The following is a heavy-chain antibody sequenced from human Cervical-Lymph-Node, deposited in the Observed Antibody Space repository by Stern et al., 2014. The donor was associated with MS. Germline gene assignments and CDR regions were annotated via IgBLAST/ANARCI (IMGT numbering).Heavy chain of an antibody. J-gene: IGHJ4*02. CDR3: ARDAKTYYYGSGSHNDY. D-gene: IGHD3-10*01. CDR1: GFTFSSYS. Sequence: EVQLVESGGGLVKPGGSLRLSCAASGFTFSSYSMNWVRQAPGKGLEWVSSISSTSSCLYYAESVKGRFTISRDNAKNSLYLQMNSLRAEDTAVYYCARDAKTYYYGSGSHNDYWGQGTLVTVSS. V-gene: IGHV3-21*01. CDR2: ISSTSSCL.